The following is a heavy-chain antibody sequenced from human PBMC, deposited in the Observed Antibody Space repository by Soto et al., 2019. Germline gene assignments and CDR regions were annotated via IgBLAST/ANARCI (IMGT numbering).Heavy chain of an antibody. CDR2: ISPYNGNT. J-gene: IGHJ3*02. CDR1: GYTFISYG. D-gene: IGHD6-19*01. CDR3: AKDSQKGLVDGFDI. V-gene: IGHV1-18*01. Sequence: QVQLAQSGGEVKKPGASVRVSCKASGYTFISYGISWVRQAPGQGLEWMGWISPYNGNTNYAQSFQGRVSMSTDTSTSTAYMEVRSLRSDDTAVYYCAKDSQKGLVDGFDIWGQGTMVTVSS.